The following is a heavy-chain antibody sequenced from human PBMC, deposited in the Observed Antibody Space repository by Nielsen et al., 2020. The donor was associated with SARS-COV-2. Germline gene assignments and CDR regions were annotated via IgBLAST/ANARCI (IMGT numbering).Heavy chain of an antibody. CDR1: GFTVSSNY. D-gene: IGHD5-18*01. J-gene: IGHJ6*02. CDR2: IYSGGST. V-gene: IGHV3-53*01. CDR3: ASRGYSYGYSYYYYYGMDV. Sequence: GESLKISCAASGFTVSSNYMSWVRQAPGKGLEWVSVIYSGGSTYYADSVKGRFTISRDNSKNKLYLQMNSLRAEDTAVYYCASRGYSYGYSYYYYYGMDVWGQGTTVTVSS.